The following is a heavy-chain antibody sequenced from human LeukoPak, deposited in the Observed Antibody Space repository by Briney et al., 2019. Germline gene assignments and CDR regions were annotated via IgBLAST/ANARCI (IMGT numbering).Heavy chain of an antibody. CDR2: INPNSGGT. Sequence: ASVKVSCKASGYTFTGYYMHWVRQAPGQGLEWMGWINPNSGGTNYAQKFQGRVTMTRDTSISTAYMELSRLRSDDTAVYYCAGDRAFWDSRDWFDPWGQGTLVTVSS. CDR1: GYTFTGYY. D-gene: IGHD3-22*01. J-gene: IGHJ5*02. CDR3: AGDRAFWDSRDWFDP. V-gene: IGHV1-2*02.